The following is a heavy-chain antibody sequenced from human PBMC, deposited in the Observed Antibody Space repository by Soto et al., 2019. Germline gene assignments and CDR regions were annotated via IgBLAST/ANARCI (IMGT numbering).Heavy chain of an antibody. D-gene: IGHD3-22*01. CDR3: ARGHDSSGYYIGY. CDR1: GFSVSTQY. Sequence: GESLGVAFTFSGFSVSTQYMSWFRQAPGEGLEWVSAIYGGGSTYYADSARGRFTISRDNSKNTVYLQMNSLRAEDTAVYYCARGHDSSGYYIGYWGQGNRVTVSS. CDR2: IYGGGST. V-gene: IGHV3-53*01. J-gene: IGHJ4*02.